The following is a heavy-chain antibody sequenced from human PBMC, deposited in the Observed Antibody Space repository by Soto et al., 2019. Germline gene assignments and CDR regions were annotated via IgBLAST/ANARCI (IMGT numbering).Heavy chain of an antibody. CDR1: GFTFSDHY. J-gene: IGHJ6*02. V-gene: IGHV3-72*01. D-gene: IGHD3-10*01. Sequence: GGSLRLSCAASGFTFSDHYMDWVRQAPGKGLEWVGRTRNKANSYTTEYAASVKGRFTISRDDSKNSLYLQMNSLKTEDTAVYYCARAKGQQPGSDYYGMDVWGQGTTVTVS. CDR3: ARAKGQQPGSDYYGMDV. CDR2: TRNKANSYTT.